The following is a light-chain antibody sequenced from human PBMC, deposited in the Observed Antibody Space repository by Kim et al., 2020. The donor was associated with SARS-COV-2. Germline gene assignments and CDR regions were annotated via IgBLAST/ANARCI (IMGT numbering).Light chain of an antibody. CDR1: SSDVGAFDY. V-gene: IGLV2-14*01. CDR3: ASYTNTNTWV. Sequence: QSALTQPASVSGSPGQSITISCTGTSSDVGAFDYVSWYQQHPTKAPKLMVFDVTKRPSGISNRFSGSKSGNSATLIISGLQAEDGADYYCASYTNTNTWVFGGGTQLTVL. J-gene: IGLJ3*02. CDR2: DVT.